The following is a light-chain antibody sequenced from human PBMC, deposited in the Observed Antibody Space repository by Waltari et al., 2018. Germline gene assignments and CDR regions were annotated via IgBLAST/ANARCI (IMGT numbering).Light chain of an antibody. CDR1: RSNIGSNP. CDR3: ETWDDSLHCVV. CDR2: AHN. J-gene: IGLJ3*02. Sequence: SVLPQPPSVSGAPGQSVTISCSGSRSNIGSNPVNWYQHLPGTAPRLLIFAHNLLSSGVPYRVSASMSGTSASLPISGLQSVDEADYYCETWDDSLHCVVFGGGTKVTV. V-gene: IGLV1-44*01.